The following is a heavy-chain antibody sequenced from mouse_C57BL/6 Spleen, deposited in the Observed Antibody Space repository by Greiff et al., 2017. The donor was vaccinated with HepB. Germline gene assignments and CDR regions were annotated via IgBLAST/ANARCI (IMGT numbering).Heavy chain of an antibody. CDR3: ARAPIYYDYPAWFAY. CDR1: GYTFTSYW. J-gene: IGHJ3*01. CDR2: IDPSDSYT. V-gene: IGHV1-69*01. Sequence: VQLQQSGAELVMPGASVKLSCKASGYTFTSYWMHWVKQRPGQGLEWIGEIDPSDSYTNYNQKFKGKSTLTVDKSSSTAYMQLSSLTSEDSAVYYCARAPIYYDYPAWFAYWGQGTLVTVSA. D-gene: IGHD2-4*01.